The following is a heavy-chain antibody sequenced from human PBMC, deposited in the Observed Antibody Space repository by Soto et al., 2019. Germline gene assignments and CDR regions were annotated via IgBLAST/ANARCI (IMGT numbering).Heavy chain of an antibody. J-gene: IGHJ5*02. CDR3: ARARLYCSDDSCWPSGFAP. CDR1: GGSVSSGSTY. Sequence: SETLSLTCSVSGGSVSSGSTYWTWILQPPGKGLEWIGYIYFSVSANYNPSLKSRVTMSVETSKDQFSLKLNSVTPADKAVYYCARARLYCSDDSCWPSGFAPRGQGTLVTVSS. D-gene: IGHD2-15*01. CDR2: IYFSVSA. V-gene: IGHV4-61*01.